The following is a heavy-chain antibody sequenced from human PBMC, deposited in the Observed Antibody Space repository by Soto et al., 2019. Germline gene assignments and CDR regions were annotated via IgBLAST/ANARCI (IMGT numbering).Heavy chain of an antibody. CDR1: GFTFSSYS. CDR2: ISSSSSYI. D-gene: IGHD4-17*01. V-gene: IGHV3-21*04. Sequence: GGSLRLSCAASGFTFSSYSMNWVRQAPGKGLEWVSSISSSSSYIYYADSVKGRFTISRDNAKNSLYLQMNSLRSEDTAVYYCARDEYGGKVDYGDDYYYYGMDVWGQGTTVTVSS. J-gene: IGHJ6*02. CDR3: ARDEYGGKVDYGDDYYYYGMDV.